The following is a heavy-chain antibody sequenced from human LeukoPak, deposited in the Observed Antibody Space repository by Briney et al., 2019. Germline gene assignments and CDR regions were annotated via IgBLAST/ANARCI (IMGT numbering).Heavy chain of an antibody. Sequence: PGGSLRPSCAASGFTFSSYWMSWVRQAPGKGLEWVANIKKDGSEKYYVDSVKGRFTISRGNAKNSLYLQMNSLRAEDTAVYDCARIYGSGSLYYFDYWGQGTLVTVSS. CDR3: ARIYGSGSLYYFDY. CDR2: IKKDGSEK. CDR1: GFTFSSYW. V-gene: IGHV3-7*01. D-gene: IGHD3-10*01. J-gene: IGHJ4*02.